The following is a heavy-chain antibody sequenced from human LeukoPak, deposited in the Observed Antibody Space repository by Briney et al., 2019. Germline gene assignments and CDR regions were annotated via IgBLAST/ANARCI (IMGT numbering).Heavy chain of an antibody. CDR1: GFIFSNYW. Sequence: GGSLRLSCAASGFIFSNYWMNWVRQAPGKGLEWVASVQQDGTEKYSMDSVRGRFTSSRDNAKNSLYLQMNSLRAEDTAVYYCARVRGGYYFDYWGQGILVTVSS. CDR3: ARVRGGYYFDY. J-gene: IGHJ4*02. V-gene: IGHV3-7*01. D-gene: IGHD1-26*01. CDR2: VQQDGTEK.